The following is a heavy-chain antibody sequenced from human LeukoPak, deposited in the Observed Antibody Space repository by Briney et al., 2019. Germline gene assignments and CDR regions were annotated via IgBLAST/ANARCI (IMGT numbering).Heavy chain of an antibody. D-gene: IGHD5-24*01. J-gene: IGHJ4*02. CDR1: GFSLSTNGMR. CDR2: IDWDDDK. V-gene: IGHV2-70*04. CDR3: ARTADGSHFDY. Sequence: SGPTPVNPTQTLTLTCTFSGFSLSTNGMRVSWIRQPPGKALEWLARIDWDDDKFYSTSLKTRLTISKDTSKNLVVLIMTNMDPVDTATYYCARTADGSHFDYWGQGTLVTVSS.